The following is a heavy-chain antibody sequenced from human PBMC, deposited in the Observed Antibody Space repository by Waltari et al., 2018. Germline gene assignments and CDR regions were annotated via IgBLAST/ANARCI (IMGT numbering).Heavy chain of an antibody. Sequence: EVQLVESGGGLVQPGGSLRLSCAGSGFTFSDQYMDWVRQAPGKGLEWVGHTRNKAHSYPTEDAASVKGRFTISRDDSKNSMYLQMNSLNTEDTAVYYCATLSSGWSWGQGTLVTVSS. V-gene: IGHV3-72*01. J-gene: IGHJ5*02. CDR2: TRNKAHSYPT. D-gene: IGHD6-19*01. CDR3: ATLSSGWS. CDR1: GFTFSDQY.